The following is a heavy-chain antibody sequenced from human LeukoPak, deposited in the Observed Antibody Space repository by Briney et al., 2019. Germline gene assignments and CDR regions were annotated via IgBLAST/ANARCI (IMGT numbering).Heavy chain of an antibody. D-gene: IGHD5-18*01. CDR1: GGSISSYY. J-gene: IGHJ6*03. CDR2: IYYSGST. Sequence: SEALSLTCTVSGGSISSYYWSWIRQPPGKGLEWIGYIYYSGSTKYNPSLKSRVTISVDTSKNEFFLKLNSVTAADTAVYYCARGASEYSYGFSLSSRYMDVWGKGTTVTVSS. V-gene: IGHV4-59*01. CDR3: ARGASEYSYGFSLSSRYMDV.